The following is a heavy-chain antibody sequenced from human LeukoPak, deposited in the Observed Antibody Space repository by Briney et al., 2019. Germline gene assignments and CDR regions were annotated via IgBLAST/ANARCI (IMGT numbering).Heavy chain of an antibody. V-gene: IGHV3-23*01. CDR3: AKSPTGSYHQFDY. Sequence: GGSLRLSCAASGFTFSTHAMRWVRQAPGKGLEWVSSISGSGDITYYADSAKGRFTISRDNSKNTLYLQMNSLSAEDTAIYYRAKSPTGSYHQFDYWGRGTLVTVSS. CDR2: ISGSGDIT. J-gene: IGHJ4*02. CDR1: GFTFSTHA. D-gene: IGHD1-26*01.